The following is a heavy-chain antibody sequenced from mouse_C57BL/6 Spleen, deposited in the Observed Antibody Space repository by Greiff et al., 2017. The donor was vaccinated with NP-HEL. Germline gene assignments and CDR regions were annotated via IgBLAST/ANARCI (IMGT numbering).Heavy chain of an antibody. D-gene: IGHD3-2*02. CDR2: IYPGSGNT. CDR1: GYTFTDYY. V-gene: IGHV1-76*01. J-gene: IGHJ2*01. CDR3: ARNSGYDY. Sequence: VQLQQSGAELVRPGASVKLSCKASGYTFTDYYINWVKQRPGQGLEWIARIYPGSGNTYYNEKFKGKATLTAEKSSSTAYMQLSSLTSEDSAVYFCARNSGYDYWGQGTTLTVSS.